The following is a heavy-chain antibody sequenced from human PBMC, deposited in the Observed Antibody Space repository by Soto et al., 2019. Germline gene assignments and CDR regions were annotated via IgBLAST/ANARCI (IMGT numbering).Heavy chain of an antibody. J-gene: IGHJ6*02. Sequence: GESLKISCKGSGYSFTSYWISWVRQMPGKGLEWMGRIDLSDSYTNYSPSFQGHVTISADKSISTAYLQWSSLKASDTAMYYCARLAQYSSSWYPIYYYGMDVWGQGTTVTVSS. CDR3: ARLAQYSSSWYPIYYYGMDV. CDR2: IDLSDSYT. CDR1: GYSFTSYW. D-gene: IGHD6-13*01. V-gene: IGHV5-10-1*01.